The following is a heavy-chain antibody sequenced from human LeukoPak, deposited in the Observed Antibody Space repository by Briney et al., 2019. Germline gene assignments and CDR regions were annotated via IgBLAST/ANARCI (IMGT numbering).Heavy chain of an antibody. CDR3: AREGIAAAGTSGNWFDP. CDR2: IYYSGST. V-gene: IGHV4-59*01. D-gene: IGHD6-13*01. Sequence: SETLSLTCTVSGGSISSYYWSWIRQPPGKGLEWIGYIYYSGSTYYNPSLKSRVTISVDTSKNQFSLKLSSVTAADTAVYYCAREGIAAAGTSGNWFDPWGQGTLVTVSS. CDR1: GGSISSYY. J-gene: IGHJ5*02.